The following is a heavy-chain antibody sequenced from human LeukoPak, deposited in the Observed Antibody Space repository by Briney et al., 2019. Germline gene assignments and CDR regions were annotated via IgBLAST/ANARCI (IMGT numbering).Heavy chain of an antibody. V-gene: IGHV3-73*01. CDR2: IRSKANSYAT. CDR1: GFTFSGSA. CDR3: TTRGYSSSEYYYYYYMDV. J-gene: IGHJ6*03. D-gene: IGHD6-6*01. Sequence: PGGSLRLSCAASGFTFSGSAMHWVRQASGKGLEWVGRIRSKANSYATAYAASVKGRFTISRDDSKNTAYLQMNSLKTEDTAVSYCTTRGYSSSEYYYYYYMDVWGKGTTVTVSS.